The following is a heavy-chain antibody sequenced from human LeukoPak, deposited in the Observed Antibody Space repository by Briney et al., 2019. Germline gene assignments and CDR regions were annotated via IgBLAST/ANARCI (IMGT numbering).Heavy chain of an antibody. V-gene: IGHV4-59*08. J-gene: IGHJ2*01. Sequence: KPSETLSLTRTVSGRSISSYYWRWTRQPPGKGLEWSGYIYDSGSTNYNPSLKSRVTISVDTSKNQFSLKLSSVTSAVTAVYYCARLLAGPYYWYFALWGRGTLVTVSS. CDR2: IYDSGST. CDR3: ARLLAGPYYWYFAL. D-gene: IGHD6-13*01. CDR1: GRSISSYY.